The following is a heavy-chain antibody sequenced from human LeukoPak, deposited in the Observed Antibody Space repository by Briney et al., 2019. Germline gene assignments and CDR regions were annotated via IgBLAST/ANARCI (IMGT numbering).Heavy chain of an antibody. Sequence: PGGPLRLSCAASGFSFSDYYMSWIRQAPGKGLEWVSYISSSGSTIYYADSVKGRFTISRDNAKNSLYLQMNSLRAEDTAVYYCARDRGSSWSYYYYGMDVWGQGTTVTVSS. V-gene: IGHV3-11*01. CDR2: ISSSGSTI. D-gene: IGHD6-13*01. CDR3: ARDRGSSWSYYYYGMDV. CDR1: GFSFSDYY. J-gene: IGHJ6*02.